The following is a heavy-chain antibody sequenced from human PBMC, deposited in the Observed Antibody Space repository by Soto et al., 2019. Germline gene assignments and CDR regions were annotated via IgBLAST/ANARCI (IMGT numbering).Heavy chain of an antibody. CDR2: MNPNSGNT. CDR1: GYTFIRYG. Sequence: ASVKVSCKASGYTFIRYGITWVRLATGQGLEWMGWMNPNSGNTAYAQKFQGRVTMTRNTSISTAYMELSSLRSEDTAVYYCARLKQDYAVAWGQGTLVTVSS. D-gene: IGHD3-16*01. J-gene: IGHJ5*02. V-gene: IGHV1-8*01. CDR3: ARLKQDYAVA.